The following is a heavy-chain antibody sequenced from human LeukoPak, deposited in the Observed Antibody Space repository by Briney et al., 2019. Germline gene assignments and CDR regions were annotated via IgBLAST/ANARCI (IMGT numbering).Heavy chain of an antibody. D-gene: IGHD1-26*01. CDR1: GYTFTSYG. CDR2: ISAYNGNT. J-gene: IGHJ6*02. Sequence: GASVKVSCKASGYTFTSYGISWVRQSPGRGLEWMGWISAYNGNTNYAQKLQGRVTMTTDTSTSTAYMELRSLRSDDTAVYYCARELGGWYYYYGMDVWGQGTTVTVSS. CDR3: ARELGGWYYYYGMDV. V-gene: IGHV1-18*01.